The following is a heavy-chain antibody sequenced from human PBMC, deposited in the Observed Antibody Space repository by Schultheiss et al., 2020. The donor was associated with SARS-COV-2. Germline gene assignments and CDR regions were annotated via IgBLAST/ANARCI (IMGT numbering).Heavy chain of an antibody. CDR3: ARLGSSGWYMFDY. CDR1: GGSISSYY. D-gene: IGHD6-19*01. Sequence: ETLSLTCTVSGGSISSYYWGWIRQPPGKGLEWIGYIYYSGSTNYNPSLKSRVTISVDTSKNQFSLKLSSVTAADTAVYYCARLGSSGWYMFDYWGQGTLVTVS. J-gene: IGHJ4*02. CDR2: IYYSGST. V-gene: IGHV4-59*12.